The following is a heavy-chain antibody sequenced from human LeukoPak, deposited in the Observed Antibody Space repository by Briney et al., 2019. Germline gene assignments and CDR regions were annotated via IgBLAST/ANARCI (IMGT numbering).Heavy chain of an antibody. D-gene: IGHD3-22*01. CDR3: ARDLTYYYDSSGYYLYY. CDR2: INPNSGGT. CDR1: GYTFTGYY. V-gene: IGHV1-2*02. J-gene: IGHJ4*02. Sequence: ASVKVSCKASGYTFTGYYIHWVRQAPGQGLEWMGWINPNSGGTNYAQKFQGRVTMTRDTSISTAYMELSRLRSDDTAVYYCARDLTYYYDSSGYYLYYWGQGTLVTVSS.